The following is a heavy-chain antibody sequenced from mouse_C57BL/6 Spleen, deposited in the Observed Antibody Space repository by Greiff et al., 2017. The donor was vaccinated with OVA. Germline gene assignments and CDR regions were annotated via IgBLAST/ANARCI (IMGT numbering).Heavy chain of an antibody. J-gene: IGHJ1*03. Sequence: QVHVKQPGAELVKPGASVKLSCKASGYTFTSYWMHWVKQRPGQGLEWIGMIHPNSGSTNYNEKFKSKATLTVDKSSSTAYMQLSSLTSEDSAVYYCAHYYSGYFDVWGTGTTVTVSS. CDR2: IHPNSGST. V-gene: IGHV1-64*01. D-gene: IGHD1-2*01. CDR1: GYTFTSYW. CDR3: AHYYSGYFDV.